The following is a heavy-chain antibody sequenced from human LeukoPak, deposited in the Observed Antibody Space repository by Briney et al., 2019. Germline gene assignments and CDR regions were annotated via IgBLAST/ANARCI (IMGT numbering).Heavy chain of an antibody. V-gene: IGHV3-7*04. CDR1: GFTFTRYW. CDR2: IKQDGSAN. J-gene: IGHJ4*02. D-gene: IGHD3/OR15-3a*01. Sequence: PGGSLRLSCAASGFTFTRYWMSWVRQSPGKGLEWVANIKQDGSANDYVDSVKGRFTIFRDNSKDSVYLQMNSLRDEDTAVYYCAREGTGGFDYWGQGTLVTVSS. CDR3: AREGTGGFDY.